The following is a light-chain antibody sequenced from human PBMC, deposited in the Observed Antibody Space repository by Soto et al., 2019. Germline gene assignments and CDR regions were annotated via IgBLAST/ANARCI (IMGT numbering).Light chain of an antibody. CDR2: DAS. Sequence: EIVLTPSPGTPSLSPGEGATLSCRALQIVRSTYLAWFQQKPGQAPRLLIYDASNRATGIPARFSGSGSGTDFTLTISSLEPEDFAVYYCQQRSNWPPRGFGGGTKVDIK. V-gene: IGKV3-11*01. CDR3: QQRSNWPPRG. CDR1: QIVRSTY. J-gene: IGKJ4*01.